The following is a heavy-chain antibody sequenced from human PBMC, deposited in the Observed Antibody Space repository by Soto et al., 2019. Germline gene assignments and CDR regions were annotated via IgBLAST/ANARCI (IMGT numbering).Heavy chain of an antibody. CDR1: GVTFSTFS. CDR2: ISGGGRPI. D-gene: IGHD6-19*01. V-gene: IGHV3-48*02. J-gene: IGHJ4*02. Sequence: GSLRLSCAASGVTFSTFSMNWVRQAPGRGLEWISYISGGGRPISYADSVKGRFTISRDNAKNSLYLQMDSLTDEDTAVYYCARDLGWAFDSWGQGT. CDR3: ARDLGWAFDS.